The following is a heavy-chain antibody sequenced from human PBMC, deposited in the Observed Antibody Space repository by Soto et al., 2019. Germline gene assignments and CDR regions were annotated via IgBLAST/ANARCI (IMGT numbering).Heavy chain of an antibody. D-gene: IGHD3-3*01. CDR3: ASSYYDFWSGYNYYYGMDV. CDR2: INHSGST. V-gene: IGHV4-34*01. J-gene: IGHJ6*02. Sequence: VYGGSFSGYYWSWIRQPPGKGLEWIGEINHSGSTNYNPSLKSRVTISVDTSKNQFSLKLSSVTAADTAVYYCASSYYDFWSGYNYYYGMDVWGQGTTVTVSS. CDR1: GGSFSGYY.